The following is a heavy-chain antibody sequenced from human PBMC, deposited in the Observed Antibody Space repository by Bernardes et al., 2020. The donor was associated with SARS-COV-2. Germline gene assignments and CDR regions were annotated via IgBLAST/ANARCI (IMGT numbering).Heavy chain of an antibody. CDR1: GLTFSSYA. Sequence: GGSLRLLHSASGLTFSSYAMHWVRPAPGKGREDVSAISSNGGSTYYADSVKGRFTISRDNSKNTLYLQMRSLRAEDTAVYYCVKGGTGATGPFDYWGQGTLVTVSS. CDR2: ISSNGGST. CDR3: VKGGTGATGPFDY. J-gene: IGHJ4*02. V-gene: IGHV3-64D*08. D-gene: IGHD5-12*01.